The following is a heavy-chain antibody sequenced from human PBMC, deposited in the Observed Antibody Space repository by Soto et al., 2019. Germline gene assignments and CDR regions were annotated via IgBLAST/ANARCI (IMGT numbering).Heavy chain of an antibody. J-gene: IGHJ4*02. CDR3: ASGLRMGPSSRSHYFDY. CDR1: GYTFTSYG. V-gene: IGHV1-18*01. CDR2: ISAYNGNT. D-gene: IGHD1-26*01. Sequence: GASVKVSCKASGYTFTSYGISWVRQAPGQGLEWMGWISAYNGNTNYAQKLQGRVTMTTDTSTSTAYMELRSLRSDDTAVYYCASGLRMGPSSRSHYFDYWGQGTLVTVSS.